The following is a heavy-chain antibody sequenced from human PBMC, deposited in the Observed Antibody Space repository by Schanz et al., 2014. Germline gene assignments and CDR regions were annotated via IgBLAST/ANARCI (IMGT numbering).Heavy chain of an antibody. CDR3: AKAFRTTKYYGMDV. V-gene: IGHV3-66*01. CDR1: GFSVSSNF. Sequence: EVQLVESGGGLVQPGGSLRLSCAASGFSVSSNFMTWVRQAPGKGLEWVSLIYSGGDTNYAGSVKGRFTISRDGSKNTLSLLVNSLRGEDTATYYCAKAFRTTKYYGMDVWGQGTTVTVS. J-gene: IGHJ6*02. CDR2: IYSGGDT. D-gene: IGHD1-1*01.